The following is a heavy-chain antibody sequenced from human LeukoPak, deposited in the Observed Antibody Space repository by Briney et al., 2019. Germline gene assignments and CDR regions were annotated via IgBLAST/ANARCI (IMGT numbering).Heavy chain of an antibody. V-gene: IGHV1-69*05. D-gene: IGHD2-15*01. CDR1: GGTFSSYA. CDR2: IIPIFGTA. CDR3: ARDPLDCSGGRCSDY. Sequence: GSSVKVSCKASGGTFSSYAISWVRQAPGQGLEWMGRIIPIFGTANYAQKFQGRVTITTDESTSTAYMELSSLRSEDTAVYYCARDPLDCSGGRCSDYWGQRTLVTVSS. J-gene: IGHJ4*02.